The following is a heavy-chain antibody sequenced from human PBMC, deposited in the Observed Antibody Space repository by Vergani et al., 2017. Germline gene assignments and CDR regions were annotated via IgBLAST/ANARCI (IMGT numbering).Heavy chain of an antibody. CDR1: GYTFTNYA. D-gene: IGHD6-13*01. V-gene: IGHV1-18*01. CDR3: ASSYSSSGGWFDP. J-gene: IGHJ5*02. CDR2: ISTYNGNT. Sequence: QVQLVQSGAEVKKPGASVKVSCKAFGYTFTNYAMNWVRQAPGQGLEWMGWISTYNGNTNYAQKFQGRVTMTTDTSTNTAYMELRSLGSDDTAVYYCASSYSSSGGWFDPWGQGTLVIVSS.